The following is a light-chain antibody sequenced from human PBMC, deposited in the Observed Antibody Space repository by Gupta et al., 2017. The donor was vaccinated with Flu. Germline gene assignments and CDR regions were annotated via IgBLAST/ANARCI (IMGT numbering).Light chain of an antibody. CDR3: MQALQTPT. J-gene: IGKJ1*01. CDR2: LGS. Sequence: DIVMTQSPLSLPVTPGEPASISCRSSQSLLHSNGYIYLDWYLQKPGQSPKLLIYLGSNRASGVPDRFSGSGSGTDFTLKISRVEAEDVGVYYCMQALQTPTFGQGTKVEIK. CDR1: QSLLHSNGYIY. V-gene: IGKV2-28*01.